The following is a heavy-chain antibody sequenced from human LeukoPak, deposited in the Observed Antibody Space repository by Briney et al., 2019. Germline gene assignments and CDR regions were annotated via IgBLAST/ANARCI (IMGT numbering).Heavy chain of an antibody. J-gene: IGHJ4*02. CDR3: ARDEGYDILTGYYPIDY. CDR2: IRQDGSEK. D-gene: IGHD3-9*01. CDR1: GFTFSSYW. V-gene: IGHV3-7*01. Sequence: GGSLRLSCAASGFTFSSYWMSWVRQAPGKGLEWVANIRQDGSEKYYVDSVKGRFTISRDNAKNSLYLQMNSLRAEDTAVYYCARDEGYDILTGYYPIDYWGQGTLVTVSS.